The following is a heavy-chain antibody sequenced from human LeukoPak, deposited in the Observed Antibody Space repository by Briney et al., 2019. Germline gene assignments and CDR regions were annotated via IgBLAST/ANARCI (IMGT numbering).Heavy chain of an antibody. D-gene: IGHD3-10*01. Sequence: PGGSLRLSCAASGFTFSRYTMHWARQAPGRGLEYVSGISSKGGSTYYASSVKGRFTVSRDNSKNTLYLQMGSLRAEDMAVYYCARSVLWFGEFFDYWGQGTLVTVSS. CDR2: ISSKGGST. V-gene: IGHV3-64*01. CDR1: GFTFSRYT. J-gene: IGHJ4*02. CDR3: ARSVLWFGEFFDY.